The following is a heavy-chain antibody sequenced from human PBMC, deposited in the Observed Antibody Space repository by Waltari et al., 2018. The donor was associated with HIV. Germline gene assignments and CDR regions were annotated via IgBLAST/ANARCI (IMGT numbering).Heavy chain of an antibody. J-gene: IGHJ1*01. CDR1: GFTIDDYG. CDR2: IDWNGGSA. CDR3: VRDSDGSGYDI. Sequence: DVRLVESGGEVVRPGAPLRLSWVASGFTIDDYGMAWVRQRPGQGLEWVANIDWNGGSANYGDSVKGRFTVFRDNPKASLYLQMNNLRDEDTGLYYCVRDSDGSGYDIWGRGTLVTVFS. V-gene: IGHV3-20*04. D-gene: IGHD3-3*01.